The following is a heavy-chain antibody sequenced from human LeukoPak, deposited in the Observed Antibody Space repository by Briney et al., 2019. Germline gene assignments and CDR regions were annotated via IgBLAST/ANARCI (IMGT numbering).Heavy chain of an antibody. D-gene: IGHD2-2*01. CDR3: ARDSCSSKTCLDY. CDR1: GFIFSSFG. CDR2: IQSDGSYK. J-gene: IGHJ4*02. V-gene: IGHV3-33*01. Sequence: GGSLRLSCAASGFIFSSFGMHWVRQAPGKGLEWVAAIQSDGSYKYFADSVKGRFTISRVQSKSTMYLQMDTPRAEDTAVYYCARDSCSSKTCLDYWGQGTLVTVSS.